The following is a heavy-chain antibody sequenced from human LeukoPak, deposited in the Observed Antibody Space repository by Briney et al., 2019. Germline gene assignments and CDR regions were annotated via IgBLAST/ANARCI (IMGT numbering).Heavy chain of an antibody. V-gene: IGHV3-30-3*01. Sequence: GGSLRLSCAASGFSFSSYWMSWVRQAPGKGLEWVAVISYDGSNKYYADSVKGRFTISRDNSKNTLYLQMNSLRTEDTAIYYCARDITFLGWTGDFDYWGQGTLVTASS. CDR2: ISYDGSNK. CDR1: GFSFSSYW. CDR3: ARDITFLGWTGDFDY. J-gene: IGHJ4*02. D-gene: IGHD3/OR15-3a*01.